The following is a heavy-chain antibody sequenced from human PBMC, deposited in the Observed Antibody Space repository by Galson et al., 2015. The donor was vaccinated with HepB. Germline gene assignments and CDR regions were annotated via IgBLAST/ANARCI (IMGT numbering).Heavy chain of an antibody. CDR2: IHYSGSA. V-gene: IGHV4-34*01. Sequence: ETLSLTCAVYGGSFSGYYWSWIRQPPGKGLEWVGYIHYSGSAYYKPSLKSRVNIFVDTSKNQFSLKLNSVTAADTAVYYCARASSSRRWGMDVWGQGTTVTVSS. CDR1: GGSFSGYY. CDR3: ARASSSRRWGMDV. D-gene: IGHD6-6*01. J-gene: IGHJ6*02.